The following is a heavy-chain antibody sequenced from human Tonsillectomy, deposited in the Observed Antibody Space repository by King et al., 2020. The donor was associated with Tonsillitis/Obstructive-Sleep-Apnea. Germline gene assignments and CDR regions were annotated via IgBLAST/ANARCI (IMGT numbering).Heavy chain of an antibody. Sequence: TLKESGPVLVKPTETLTLTCTVSGFSLSNAKLGVSWIRQTPGKALEWLAHIFSNDEVSYSTSLKTRLTISKDPFRRQVVLTMTNMDPVDTGTYYCARSGARYSGVAAFDFWGPGTLVTVSS. CDR1: GFSLSNAKLG. V-gene: IGHV2-26*01. CDR2: IFSNDEV. D-gene: IGHD6-19*01. CDR3: ARSGARYSGVAAFDF. J-gene: IGHJ4*02.